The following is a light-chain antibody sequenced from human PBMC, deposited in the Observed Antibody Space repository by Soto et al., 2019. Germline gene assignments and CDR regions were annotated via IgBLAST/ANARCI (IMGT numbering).Light chain of an antibody. CDR2: AAS. J-gene: IGKJ4*01. CDR3: QQYNSYSPLT. V-gene: IGKV1-6*01. Sequence: QVAQSPTPPSASVGGKVTITCRVSQGIRNDLGWYQQKPGKAPKLLIYAASSLQSGVPSRFSGSGPGTDFTLTISCLQPDDFATYYCQQYNSYSPLTFGEGTKVDIK. CDR1: QGIRND.